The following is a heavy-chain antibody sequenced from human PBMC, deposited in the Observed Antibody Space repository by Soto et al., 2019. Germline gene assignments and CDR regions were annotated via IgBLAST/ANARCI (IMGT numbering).Heavy chain of an antibody. CDR1: GYTFTSYD. CDR3: ARVAYYYDSSGYYLSFDY. V-gene: IGHV1-8*01. Sequence: QVQLVQSGAEVKKPWASVKVSCKASGYTFTSYDINWVRQATGQGLEWMGWMNPNSGNTGYAQKFQGRVTMTRNTSISTAYMELSSLRSEDTAVYYCARVAYYYDSSGYYLSFDYWGQGTLVTVSS. CDR2: MNPNSGNT. J-gene: IGHJ4*02. D-gene: IGHD3-22*01.